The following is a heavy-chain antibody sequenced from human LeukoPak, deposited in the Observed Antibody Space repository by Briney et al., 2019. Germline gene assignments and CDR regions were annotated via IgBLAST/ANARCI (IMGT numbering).Heavy chain of an antibody. V-gene: IGHV1-2*06. CDR2: INPNSGGT. CDR1: GYTFTGYY. J-gene: IGHJ4*02. CDR3: ARDSAYYDFWSGYPFGY. D-gene: IGHD3-3*01. Sequence: ASVKVSCKASGYTFTGYYMHWVRQAPGQGLEWMGRINPNSGGTSYAQKFQGRVTMTRDTSISTAYMELSRLRSDDTAVYYCARDSAYYDFWSGYPFGYWGQGALVTVSS.